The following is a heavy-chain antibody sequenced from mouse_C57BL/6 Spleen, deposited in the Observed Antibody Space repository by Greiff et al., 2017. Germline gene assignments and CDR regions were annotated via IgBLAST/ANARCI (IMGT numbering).Heavy chain of an antibody. CDR2: IHPNSGST. Sequence: VQLQQPGAELVKPGASVKLSCKASGYTFTSYWMHWVKQRPGQGLEWIGMIHPNSGSTNYNEKFKSKATLTVDKSSSTAYMQLSSLTSEDSAVXYSASDGYGWWFAYWGQGTLVTVAA. CDR3: ASDGYGWWFAY. D-gene: IGHD2-3*01. CDR1: GYTFTSYW. J-gene: IGHJ3*01. V-gene: IGHV1-64*01.